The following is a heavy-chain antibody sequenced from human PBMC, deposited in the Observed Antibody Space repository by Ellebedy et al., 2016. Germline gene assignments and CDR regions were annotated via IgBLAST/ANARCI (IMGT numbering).Heavy chain of an antibody. J-gene: IGHJ4*02. CDR3: ARDTPLPGQSFDS. CDR1: GFTFSSYW. V-gene: IGHV3-74*01. Sequence: GESLKISXAASGFTFSSYWMHWVRQAPGKGLVWVSRINSDGSSTSYADSVKGRFTISRDNAKNTLYLQMNSLRAEDTAVYYCARDTPLPGQSFDSWGQGTLVTVSS. CDR2: INSDGSST. D-gene: IGHD2-15*01.